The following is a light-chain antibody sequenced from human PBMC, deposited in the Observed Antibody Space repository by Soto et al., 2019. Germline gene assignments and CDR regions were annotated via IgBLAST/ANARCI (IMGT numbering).Light chain of an antibody. V-gene: IGKV3-20*01. Sequence: EIVLTQSPGALSLSPGESATLSCRASQSVSDTHVAWYQQRPGQAPRLLIYDASRRDIGVPDRFSGSGSGTDFTLTISGLEPEDFAVYFCHQYGMSPQTFGQGTKGEIK. CDR3: HQYGMSPQT. CDR2: DAS. J-gene: IGKJ1*01. CDR1: QSVSDTH.